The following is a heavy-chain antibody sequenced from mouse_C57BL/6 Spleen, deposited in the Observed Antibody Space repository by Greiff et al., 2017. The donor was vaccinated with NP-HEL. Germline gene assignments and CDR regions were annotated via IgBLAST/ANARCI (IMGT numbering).Heavy chain of an antibody. CDR2: IRNKANNHAT. V-gene: IGHV6-6*01. CDR1: GFTFSDAW. CDR3: TRSIYYDYVYYFDY. D-gene: IGHD2-4*01. Sequence: VMLVESGGGLVQPGGSMKLSCAASGFTFSDAWMDWVRQSPEKGLEWVAEIRNKANNHATYYAESVKGRFTISRDDSKSSVYLQMNSLRAEDTGIYYCTRSIYYDYVYYFDYWGQGTTLTVSS. J-gene: IGHJ2*01.